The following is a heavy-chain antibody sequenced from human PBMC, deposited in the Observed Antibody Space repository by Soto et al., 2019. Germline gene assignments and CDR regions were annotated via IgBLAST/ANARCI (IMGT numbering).Heavy chain of an antibody. CDR2: IRSNAYGGTA. D-gene: IGHD2-21*01. Sequence: GGSLRLSCTASGFTFSDYAMSWVRQTPGKGLEWVGFIRSNAYGGTAEYAASVKGRFAISRDDSKSIAYLQMTSLKSEDTALYYCTRDLSPPSSCGGDCYGMDVWGHGTTVTVSS. J-gene: IGHJ6*02. V-gene: IGHV3-49*04. CDR3: TRDLSPPSSCGGDCYGMDV. CDR1: GFTFSDYA.